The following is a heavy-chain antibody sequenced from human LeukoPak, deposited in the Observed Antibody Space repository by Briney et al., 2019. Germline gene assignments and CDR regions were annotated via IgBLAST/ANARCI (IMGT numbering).Heavy chain of an antibody. CDR2: ISYDGSNK. CDR3: GKRSSGAYDM. J-gene: IGHJ3*02. CDR1: GFTFSNYG. V-gene: IGHV3-30*18. D-gene: IGHD5-12*01. Sequence: GGSLRLSCAASGFTFSNYGMHWVRQAPGKGLEWVAVISYDGSNKYYADSVKGRFTISRDNSKNTLYLQMNSLRAEDTAVYYCGKRSSGAYDMWGQGTMVTVSS.